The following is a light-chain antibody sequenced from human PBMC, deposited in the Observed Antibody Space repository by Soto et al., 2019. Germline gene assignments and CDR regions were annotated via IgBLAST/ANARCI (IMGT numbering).Light chain of an antibody. CDR1: SSDVGTYNL. CDR2: EVT. J-gene: IGLJ1*01. Sequence: QSVLTQPASVSGSPGQSITISCIGSSSDVGTYNLVSWYQQHPGEAPKLMIYEVTKRPSGVSNRFSGSKSGNTASLTISGLQAEDEADYYCCSYAGSSYVFGTGTKVTVL. CDR3: CSYAGSSYV. V-gene: IGLV2-23*02.